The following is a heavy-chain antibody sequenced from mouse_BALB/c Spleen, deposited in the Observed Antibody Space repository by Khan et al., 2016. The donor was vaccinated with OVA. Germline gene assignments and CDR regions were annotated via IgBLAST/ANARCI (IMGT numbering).Heavy chain of an antibody. Sequence: VQLQESGPGLVAPSQSLSITCTVSGFSLTGYGVNWVRQPPGKGLEWLGMIWGDGSTDYNSALKSRLSISKDNSKSQVFLKMNSLQTDDTARYYGARAYYGNYREAMDYWGQGTSVTVSS. CDR1: GFSLTGYG. D-gene: IGHD2-10*01. CDR2: IWGDGST. V-gene: IGHV2-6-7*01. CDR3: ARAYYGNYREAMDY. J-gene: IGHJ4*01.